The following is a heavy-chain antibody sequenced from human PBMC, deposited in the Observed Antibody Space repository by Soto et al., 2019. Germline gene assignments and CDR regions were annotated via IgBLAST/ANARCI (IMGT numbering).Heavy chain of an antibody. Sequence: AGGSLRLSCVASGFSFSIYGMYWVRQAPGKGLEWVAAISYDGSNKYYVDSVRGRFTISRDNSKNTVYLRMNSLRAEDTAVYYCAKPYSGSPPKNFDYWGQGTLVTVSS. D-gene: IGHD1-26*01. CDR2: ISYDGSNK. J-gene: IGHJ4*01. V-gene: IGHV3-30*18. CDR3: AKPYSGSPPKNFDY. CDR1: GFSFSIYG.